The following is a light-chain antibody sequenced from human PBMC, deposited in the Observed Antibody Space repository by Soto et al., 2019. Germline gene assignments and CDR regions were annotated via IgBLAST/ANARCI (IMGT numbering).Light chain of an antibody. V-gene: IGKV3-20*01. Sequence: EIVLTQSPDTLSLSPGERLTLSCRASQSVNTRYLAWYQQKPGQAPRLLIYGASSRATDIPDRFSGSGSGTDFTLTISRLEPEDFAVYYCQQYCRSPLTAGGGTKVEIK. CDR1: QSVNTRY. CDR2: GAS. CDR3: QQYCRSPLT. J-gene: IGKJ4*01.